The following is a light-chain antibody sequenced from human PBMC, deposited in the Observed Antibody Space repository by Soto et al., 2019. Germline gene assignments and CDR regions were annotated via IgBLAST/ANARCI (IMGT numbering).Light chain of an antibody. CDR3: QQYNNWPPWT. J-gene: IGKJ1*01. V-gene: IGKV3-15*01. CDR2: GAS. Sequence: EIVMTQSPATLSVSPGERATLSCRASQSVSSNLAWYQQKPGQAPRLLIYGASTRATATPATFSGSGSGTEFTLTISSLQSEDFAVYFCQQYNNWPPWTFGQGTKVEVK. CDR1: QSVSSN.